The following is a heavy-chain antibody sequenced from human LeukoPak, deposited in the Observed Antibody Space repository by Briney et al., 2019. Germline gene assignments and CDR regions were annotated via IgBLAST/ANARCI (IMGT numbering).Heavy chain of an antibody. CDR3: ARVALGIVPARFPLTESYYGMDV. V-gene: IGHV4-4*02. Sequence: SGTLSLTCAVSGGSISSSNWWSWVRQPPGKGLEWIGEIYHSGSTNYNPSLKSRVTISVDTSKNQFSLKLSSVTAADTAVYYCARVALGIVPARFPLTESYYGMDVWGQGTTVTVSS. J-gene: IGHJ6*02. CDR1: GGSISSSNW. D-gene: IGHD2-2*01. CDR2: IYHSGST.